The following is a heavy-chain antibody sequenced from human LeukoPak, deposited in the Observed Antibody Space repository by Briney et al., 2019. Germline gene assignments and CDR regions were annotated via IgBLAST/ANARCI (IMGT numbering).Heavy chain of an antibody. CDR2: IDTSGST. V-gene: IGHV4-61*02. J-gene: IGHJ4*02. Sequence: SETLSLTCTVSGGSISSGSYYWTWIRQPAGKGLEWIGRIDTSGSTNYNPSLKSRVTISVDTSKNQFSLKLSSVTAADTAVYYCFGWARRSEPYYYDSSGYYWGQGTLVTVSS. CDR1: GGSISSGSYY. D-gene: IGHD3-22*01. CDR3: FGWARRSEPYYYDSSGYY.